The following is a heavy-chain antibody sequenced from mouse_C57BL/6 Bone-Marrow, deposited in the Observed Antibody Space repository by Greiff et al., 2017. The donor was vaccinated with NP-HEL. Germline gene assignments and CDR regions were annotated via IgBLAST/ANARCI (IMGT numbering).Heavy chain of an antibody. CDR1: GYTFTSYW. Sequence: QVQLQQPGAELVRPGSSVKLSCKASGYTFTSYWMDWVKQRPGQGLEWIGNIYPSDSETHYNQKFKDKATLTVDKSSSTAYMQLSSLTSEDSAVYDCARGDGYQRSFDYWGQGTTLTVSS. CDR3: ARGDGYQRSFDY. D-gene: IGHD2-3*01. V-gene: IGHV1-61*01. CDR2: IYPSDSET. J-gene: IGHJ2*01.